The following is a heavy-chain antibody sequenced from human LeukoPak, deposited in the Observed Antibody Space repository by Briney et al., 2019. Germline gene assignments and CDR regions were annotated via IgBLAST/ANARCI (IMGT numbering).Heavy chain of an antibody. Sequence: GGSLRLSCAGSGFTFSSYAVHWVRQAPGKGLEWVAVISYDGSNKYYADSVKGRFTISRDNSKNTLYLQMNSLRAEDTAVYYCAREGGDQCFDYWGQGTLVTVSS. D-gene: IGHD3-10*01. V-gene: IGHV3-30-3*01. J-gene: IGHJ4*02. CDR3: AREGGDQCFDY. CDR2: ISYDGSNK. CDR1: GFTFSSYA.